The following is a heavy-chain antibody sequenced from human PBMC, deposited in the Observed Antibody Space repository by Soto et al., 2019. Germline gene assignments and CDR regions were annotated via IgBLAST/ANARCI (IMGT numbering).Heavy chain of an antibody. J-gene: IGHJ4*02. D-gene: IGHD3-22*01. V-gene: IGHV4-39*01. CDR3: ARLPTPYYDSSGYYRDY. Sequence: SETLSLTCTGSGGSISSSSYYWGWIRQPPGKWLEWIGSIYYSGSTYYNPSLKSRVTISVDTSKNQFSLKLSSVTAADTAVYYCARLPTPYYDSSGYYRDYWSQRTLVTVSS. CDR1: GGSISSSSYY. CDR2: IYYSGST.